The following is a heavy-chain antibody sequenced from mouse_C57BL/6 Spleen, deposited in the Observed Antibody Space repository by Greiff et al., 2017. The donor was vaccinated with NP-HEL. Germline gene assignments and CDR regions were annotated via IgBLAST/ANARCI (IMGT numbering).Heavy chain of an antibody. Sequence: QVQLQQSGAELVKPGASVKLSCKASGYTFTSYWMNWVKQRPGQGLEWIGMIHPNSGSTNYNEKFKSKATLTVDKSSSTAYMQLSSLTSEDSAVYYCARPHYYGSSPFAYWGQGTLVTVSA. CDR3: ARPHYYGSSPFAY. CDR2: IHPNSGST. J-gene: IGHJ3*01. CDR1: GYTFTSYW. V-gene: IGHV1-64*01. D-gene: IGHD1-1*01.